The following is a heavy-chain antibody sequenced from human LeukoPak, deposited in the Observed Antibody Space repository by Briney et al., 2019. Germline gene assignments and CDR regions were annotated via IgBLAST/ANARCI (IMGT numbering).Heavy chain of an antibody. CDR1: GGSFSGNY. D-gene: IGHD3-10*01. CDR3: AGDTDDYSYMDV. Sequence: SETLSLTCAIYGGSFSGNYWSWIRQPPGKGLEWIGEIDPSGTTNYNPSLKSRVTISGGTSKNQFSLNLTSVTAADTAVYYCAGDTDDYSYMDVWGKGTTVTVSS. CDR2: IDPSGTT. V-gene: IGHV4-34*01. J-gene: IGHJ6*03.